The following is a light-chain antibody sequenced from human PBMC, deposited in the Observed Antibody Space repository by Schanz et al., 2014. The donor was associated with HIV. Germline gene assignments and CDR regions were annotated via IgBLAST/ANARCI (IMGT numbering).Light chain of an antibody. J-gene: IGLJ2*01. V-gene: IGLV1-51*01. CDR2: ASH. CDR1: TSNIGKNY. Sequence: QSVLTQPPSVSAAPGQMVTISCSGSTSNIGKNYVSWYQQFPGTAPKVLIYASHERPSEIPDRFSGSQTGTSATLAINGLQTGDEAEYYCATWDATVSAVLFGGGTKLTVL. CDR3: ATWDATVSAVL.